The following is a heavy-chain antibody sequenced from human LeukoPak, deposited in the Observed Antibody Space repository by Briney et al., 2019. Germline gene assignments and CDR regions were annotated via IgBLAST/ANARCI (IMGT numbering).Heavy chain of an antibody. V-gene: IGHV1-18*01. Sequence: ASVKVSCKASGCTFTSYGISWVRQAPGQGGEWMGWISAYNGNKNYAHKLQGRVTMPTVTSTSTADMELRSMRSDDTAVYYCARDLRHYLVYWGQGTLVTVSS. CDR2: ISAYNGNK. CDR1: GCTFTSYG. D-gene: IGHD4-17*01. J-gene: IGHJ4*02. CDR3: ARDLRHYLVY.